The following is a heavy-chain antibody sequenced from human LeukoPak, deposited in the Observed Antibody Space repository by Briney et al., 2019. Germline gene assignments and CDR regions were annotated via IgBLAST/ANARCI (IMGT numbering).Heavy chain of an antibody. Sequence: PGGSLRLSCAASGFTFDDYAMHWVRQAPGKGLEWVSGISWNSGSIGYADSVKGRFTISRDNAKNSLYLQMNNLRAEDTALYYCAKDSSAMVRGVTSWGQGTLVTVSS. CDR3: AKDSSAMVRGVTS. J-gene: IGHJ5*02. V-gene: IGHV3-9*01. CDR2: ISWNSGSI. CDR1: GFTFDDYA. D-gene: IGHD3-10*01.